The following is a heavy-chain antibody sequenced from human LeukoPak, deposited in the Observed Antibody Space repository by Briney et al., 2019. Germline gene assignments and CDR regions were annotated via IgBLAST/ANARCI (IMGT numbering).Heavy chain of an antibody. CDR2: ISGSGGST. V-gene: IGHV3-23*01. J-gene: IGHJ4*02. CDR1: GFTFSSYA. CDR3: ARVGVEWELPDY. D-gene: IGHD1-26*01. Sequence: GGSLRLSCAASGFTFSSYAMSWVRQAPGKGLEWVSAISGSGGSTYYADSVKGRFTISRDNSKNTLYLQMNSLRADDTAVYYCARVGVEWELPDYWGQGTLVTVSS.